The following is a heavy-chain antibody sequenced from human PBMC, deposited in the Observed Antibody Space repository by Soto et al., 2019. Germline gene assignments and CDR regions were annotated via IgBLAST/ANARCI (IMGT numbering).Heavy chain of an antibody. CDR2: IYSGGST. CDR3: ARDRGTTWGYYYYYYGMDV. CDR1: GFTVSSNY. V-gene: IGHV3-53*01. Sequence: GGSLRLSCAASGFTVSSNYMSWVRQAPGKGLEWVSVIYSGGSTYYADSVKGRFTISRDNSKNTLYLQMNSLRAEDTAVYYCARDRGTTWGYYYYYYGMDVWGQGTTVTVSS. J-gene: IGHJ6*02. D-gene: IGHD4-17*01.